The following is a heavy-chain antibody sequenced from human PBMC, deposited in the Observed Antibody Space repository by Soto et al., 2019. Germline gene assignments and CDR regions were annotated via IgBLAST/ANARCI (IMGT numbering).Heavy chain of an antibody. CDR2: ISHDGINK. V-gene: IGHV3-30-3*01. CDR3: GRCTSTSCHLGSDY. Sequence: RGSLRVSCASSGFTFSSYAMNWVRQAPGKGLEWVALISHDGINKYYADSVRGRFTISRDSSTNTLYLQMNSLRAADTAVYYCGRCTSTSCHLGSDYWGQGTMVTVSS. J-gene: IGHJ4*02. CDR1: GFTFSSYA. D-gene: IGHD2-2*01.